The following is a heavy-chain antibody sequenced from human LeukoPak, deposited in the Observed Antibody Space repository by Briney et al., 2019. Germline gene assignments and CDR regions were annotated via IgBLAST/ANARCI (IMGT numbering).Heavy chain of an antibody. CDR3: ASYHTLGYCSGGSSPQTYY. J-gene: IGHJ4*02. CDR1: GFTFSSYE. CDR2: ISSSGSTI. V-gene: IGHV3-48*03. D-gene: IGHD2-15*01. Sequence: PGGSLRLSCAASGFTFSSYEMSWVRQAPGKGLEWVSYISSSGSTIYYADSVKGRFTISRDNAKNSLYLQMNSLRAEDTAVYYCASYHTLGYCSGGSSPQTYYWGQGTLVTVSS.